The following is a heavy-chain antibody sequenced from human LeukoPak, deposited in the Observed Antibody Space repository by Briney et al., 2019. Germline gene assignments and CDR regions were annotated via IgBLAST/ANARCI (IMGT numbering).Heavy chain of an antibody. CDR3: ARGGNALDY. Sequence: TSETLSLTCAVSGGSIISNNWWSWVRQPPGKGLEWVGEIYHSGSTNYNPSLKSRVTMSVDKSKNQFSLKVTSVTAADTAVYYCARGGNALDYWGQGTLVTVSS. V-gene: IGHV4-4*02. CDR2: IYHSGST. CDR1: GGSIISNNW. J-gene: IGHJ4*02. D-gene: IGHD4-23*01.